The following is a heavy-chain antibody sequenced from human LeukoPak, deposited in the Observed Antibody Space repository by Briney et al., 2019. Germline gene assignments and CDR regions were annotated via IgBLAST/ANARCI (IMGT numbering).Heavy chain of an antibody. CDR1: GFTFSSYS. D-gene: IGHD2-21*02. CDR2: ISSSSSYI. V-gene: IGHV3-21*01. Sequence: GGSLRLSCAASGFTFSSYSMNWVRQAPGKGLEWVSSISSSSSYIYYADSVKGRFTISRDNAKNSLYLQMNSLRAEDTAVYYCARDWVVTAPSSLFDYWGQGTLVTVSS. J-gene: IGHJ4*02. CDR3: ARDWVVTAPSSLFDY.